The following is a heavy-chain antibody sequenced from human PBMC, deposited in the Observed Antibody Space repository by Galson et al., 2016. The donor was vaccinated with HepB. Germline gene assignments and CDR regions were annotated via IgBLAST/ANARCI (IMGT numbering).Heavy chain of an antibody. CDR2: IIPGTGGT. Sequence: SVKVSCKASGYTLTSYTLYWVRQAPGQRLEWMGWIIPGTGGTKYSQKFQDRVTITRDTSATTAYMEPISLKSEDTAVYYCARGGRAAAASFTYSGMDVWGQGTTVTVSS. D-gene: IGHD6-13*01. J-gene: IGHJ6*02. CDR3: ARGGRAAAASFTYSGMDV. V-gene: IGHV1-3*01. CDR1: GYTLTSYT.